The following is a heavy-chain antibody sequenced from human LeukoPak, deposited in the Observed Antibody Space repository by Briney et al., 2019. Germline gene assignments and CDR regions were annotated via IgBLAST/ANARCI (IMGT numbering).Heavy chain of an antibody. V-gene: IGHV1-8*01. CDR2: MNPNTGNT. CDR1: GYTFIGYD. J-gene: IGHJ4*02. CDR3: ARGAPGSYCSGGSCPYFDY. Sequence: GASVKVSCKASGYTFIGYDINWVRQATGQGLEWMGWMNPNTGNTGYAQKFRGRVTMTRNTSISTASMELSSLTSVDTALYYCARGAPGSYCSGGSCPYFDYWGQGTLVSVSS. D-gene: IGHD2-15*01.